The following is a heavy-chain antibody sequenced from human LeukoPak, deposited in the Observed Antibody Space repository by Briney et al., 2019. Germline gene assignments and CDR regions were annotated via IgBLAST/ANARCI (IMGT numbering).Heavy chain of an antibody. Sequence: SETLSLTCAVYGGSFSGYYWSWIRQPPGKGLEWIGEINHSGSTNYNPSLKSRVTISVDTSKNQFSLKLSSVTAADTAVHYCARGIITMVRGVIIYYYGMDVRGQGTTVTVSS. CDR3: ARGIITMVRGVIIYYYGMDV. CDR2: INHSGST. J-gene: IGHJ6*02. CDR1: GGSFSGYY. V-gene: IGHV4-34*01. D-gene: IGHD3-10*01.